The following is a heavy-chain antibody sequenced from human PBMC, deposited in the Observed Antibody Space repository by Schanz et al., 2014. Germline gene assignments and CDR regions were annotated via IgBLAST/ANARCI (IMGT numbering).Heavy chain of an antibody. J-gene: IGHJ4*02. Sequence: QVQLVQSGAEVKKPGASVKVSCKASGYTFVSYSMHWVRQAPGQGLEWMGWITAYNGDTNYALKLQGRVTMTTDTTTSTAYMERSSLRSEDAAVYYCARDQSPYTNSYEVRYFDYWGQGTLVTVSS. CDR3: ARDQSPYTNSYEVRYFDY. V-gene: IGHV1-18*04. CDR2: ITAYNGDT. CDR1: GYTFVSYS. D-gene: IGHD6-6*01.